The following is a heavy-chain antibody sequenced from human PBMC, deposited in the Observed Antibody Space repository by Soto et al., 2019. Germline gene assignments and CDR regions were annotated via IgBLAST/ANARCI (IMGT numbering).Heavy chain of an antibody. CDR2: IKEDGSQK. D-gene: IGHD5-18*01. CDR3: ARDCAYSCFGY. CDR1: GFTFSTYW. Sequence: GGSLRLSCAASGFTFSTYWMAWVRQAPGKGLEWVANIKEDGSQKYYVDSVKGRFTISRDNARNSLYLQMNSLRAEDTALYYCARDCAYSCFGYWGQGTLVTVSA. V-gene: IGHV3-7*01. J-gene: IGHJ4*02.